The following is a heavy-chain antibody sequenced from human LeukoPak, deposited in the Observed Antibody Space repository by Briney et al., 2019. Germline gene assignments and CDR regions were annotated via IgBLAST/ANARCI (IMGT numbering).Heavy chain of an antibody. CDR1: GFTFSSYE. J-gene: IGHJ4*02. V-gene: IGHV3-48*03. Sequence: PGGSLRLSCVASGFTFSSYEMNWVRHAPGKGLEWVSYISNRGTTIYYADSVKGRFTISRDNAKNSLYLEMNSLRDEDTAVYYCAPYGDYFDYWGQGTLVTVSS. CDR2: ISNRGTTI. CDR3: APYGDYFDY. D-gene: IGHD4-17*01.